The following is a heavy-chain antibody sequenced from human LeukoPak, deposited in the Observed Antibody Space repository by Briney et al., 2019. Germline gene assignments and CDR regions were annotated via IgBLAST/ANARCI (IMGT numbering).Heavy chain of an antibody. CDR3: AKYYYISGTYQAFDF. J-gene: IGHJ4*02. CDR1: GFTFSNYW. D-gene: IGHD3-10*01. CDR2: IKEDGTEK. Sequence: GGSPRLSCAASGFTFSNYWMSWVRQAPGKGLEWVANIKEDGTEKYYVDSVKGRFTISRDNAKNSLYLQMASLRAEDTAVYYCAKYYYISGTYQAFDFWGQGTLVTVSS. V-gene: IGHV3-7*02.